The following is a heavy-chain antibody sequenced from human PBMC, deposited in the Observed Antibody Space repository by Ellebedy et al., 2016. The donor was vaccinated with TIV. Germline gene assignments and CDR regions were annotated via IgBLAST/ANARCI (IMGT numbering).Heavy chain of an antibody. CDR1: GGSFSGYY. D-gene: IGHD5-18*01. J-gene: IGHJ5*02. CDR2: INHSGST. CDR3: ARDRHSYGYPRTSRWFDP. V-gene: IGHV4-34*01. Sequence: SETLSLXXAVYGGSFSGYYWSWIRQPPGKGLEWIGEINHSGSTNYNPSLKSRVTISVDTSKNQFSLKLSSVTAADTAVYYCARDRHSYGYPRTSRWFDPWGQGTLVTVSS.